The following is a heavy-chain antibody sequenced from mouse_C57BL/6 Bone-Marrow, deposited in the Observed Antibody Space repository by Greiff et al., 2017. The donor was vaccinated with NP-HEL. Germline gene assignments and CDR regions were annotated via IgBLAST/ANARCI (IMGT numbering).Heavy chain of an antibody. CDR3: AREYYGSSFFAY. V-gene: IGHV1-69*01. J-gene: IGHJ3*01. D-gene: IGHD1-1*01. Sequence: QVQLQQPGAELVMPGASVKLSCKASGYTFTSYWMHWVKQRPGQGLEWIGEIDPSDSYTNYNQKFKGKSTLTVDKSSSTDYMQLSSLTSEDAAVYYGAREYYGSSFFAYWCGGNLVTVSA. CDR2: IDPSDSYT. CDR1: GYTFTSYW.